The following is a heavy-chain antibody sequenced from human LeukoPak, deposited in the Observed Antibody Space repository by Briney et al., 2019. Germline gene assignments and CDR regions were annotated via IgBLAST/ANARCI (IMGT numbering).Heavy chain of an antibody. CDR2: IYTSGST. CDR1: GNSISSGDNY. V-gene: IGHV4-61*02. J-gene: IGHJ6*03. D-gene: IGHD3-22*01. Sequence: PSQTLSLTCTVSGNSISSGDNYWSWIRQPAGKGLEWIRRIYTSGSTNYNPSLKSRVTISGDTSKNQFSLKLSSVTAADTAVYYCAREVSSGYSAHLYYYYMDVWGKGTTVTISS. CDR3: AREVSSGYSAHLYYYYMDV.